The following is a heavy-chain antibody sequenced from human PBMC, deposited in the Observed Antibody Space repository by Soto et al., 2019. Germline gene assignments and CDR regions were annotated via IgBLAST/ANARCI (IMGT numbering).Heavy chain of an antibody. Sequence: QVQLVQSGAEVREPGASVKVSCKASGYTFTSYAMHWVRQAPGQRLEWMGWINAGNGNTKYSQKFQGRVTITRDTSASTAYMELSSLRSEDTAVYYCARGEYYYDNSGYSLAEYVQHWGQGTLVTVSS. CDR2: INAGNGNT. V-gene: IGHV1-3*01. CDR3: ARGEYYYDNSGYSLAEYVQH. CDR1: GYTFTSYA. D-gene: IGHD3-22*01. J-gene: IGHJ1*01.